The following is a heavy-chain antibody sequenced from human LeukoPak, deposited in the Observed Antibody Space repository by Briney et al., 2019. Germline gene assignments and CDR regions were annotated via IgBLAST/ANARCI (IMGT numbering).Heavy chain of an antibody. CDR2: VYTSGST. Sequence: SETLSLTCTGSGGSISGYYWSWIRQPAGKGLEWIGRVYTSGSTNYNPSLKSRVTMSIDTSKNQFSLNLSSVTAADTAVYYCAKSPSGRGGYNWFDPWGQGTLVTVSS. J-gene: IGHJ5*02. CDR3: AKSPSGRGGYNWFDP. D-gene: IGHD3-16*01. V-gene: IGHV4-4*07. CDR1: GGSISGYY.